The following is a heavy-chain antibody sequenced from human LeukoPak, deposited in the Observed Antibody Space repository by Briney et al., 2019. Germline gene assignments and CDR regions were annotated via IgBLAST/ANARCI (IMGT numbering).Heavy chain of an antibody. V-gene: IGHV1-8*01. D-gene: IGHD2-2*01. Sequence: VASVKVSCKASGYTFTSYDINWVRQATGQGLEWMGWMNPNSGNTGYAQKFQGRVTMTRNTSISTAYMELSSLRSEDTAVYYCARALRGCSRTSCFYYFDYWGQGTLVTVSS. CDR1: GYTFTSYD. CDR3: ARALRGCSRTSCFYYFDY. CDR2: MNPNSGNT. J-gene: IGHJ4*02.